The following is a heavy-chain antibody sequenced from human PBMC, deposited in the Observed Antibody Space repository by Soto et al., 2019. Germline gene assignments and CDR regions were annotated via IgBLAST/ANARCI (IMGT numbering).Heavy chain of an antibody. Sequence: QVQLVESGGGLVKPGGSLRLSCVASGFTFRNYFMNWIRQAPGKGPEWLSYISSDESTVFYADSVKGRFTTSRDNAKNSVYLQKNSLRAEDMAVYYCATLTAPSDYWGQGSLVTVSS. CDR1: GFTFRNYF. J-gene: IGHJ4*02. CDR2: ISSDESTV. V-gene: IGHV3-11*01. D-gene: IGHD2-21*02. CDR3: ATLTAPSDY.